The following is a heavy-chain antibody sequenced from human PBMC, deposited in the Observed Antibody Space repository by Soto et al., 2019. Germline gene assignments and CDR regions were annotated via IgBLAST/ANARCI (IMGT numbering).Heavy chain of an antibody. CDR2: FRTGGDDGTT. CDR1: GFTFSGYS. CDR3: AKKVNSGPGSQYFDY. Sequence: PGGSLRLSCAASGFTFSGYSMSWVRQAPGKGLEWVSGFRTGGDDGTTYYADSVKGRFTISRDNSKNTLFLQMNSLRAEDTAIYYCAKKVNSGPGSQYFDYWGQGTLVTVSS. V-gene: IGHV3-23*01. J-gene: IGHJ4*02. D-gene: IGHD3-10*01.